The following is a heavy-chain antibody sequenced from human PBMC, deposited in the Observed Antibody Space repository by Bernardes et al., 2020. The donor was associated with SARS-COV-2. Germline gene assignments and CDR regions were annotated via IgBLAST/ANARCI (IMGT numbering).Heavy chain of an antibody. CDR2: ISWNSGSI. CDR3: AKGVGYSYGYGCDY. V-gene: IGHV3-9*01. CDR1: GFTFDDYA. J-gene: IGHJ4*02. D-gene: IGHD5-18*01. Sequence: GRSLRPSCAASGFTFDDYAMHWVRQAPGKGLEWVSGISWNSGSIGYADSVKGRFTISRDNAKNSLYLQMNSLRAEDTALYYCAKGVGYSYGYGCDYWGQGTLVTVSS.